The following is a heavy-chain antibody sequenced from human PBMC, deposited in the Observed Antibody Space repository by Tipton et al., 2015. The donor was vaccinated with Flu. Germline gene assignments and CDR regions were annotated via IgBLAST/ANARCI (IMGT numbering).Heavy chain of an antibody. CDR2: AYYSGST. V-gene: IGHV4-59*08. CDR3: ARLSYYDVDLKNFYFDY. Sequence: TLSLTCAVSGGSISSYYWSWIRQPPGKRLEWIGYAYYSGSTNYNPSLKSRVTIAIDTSKSQVSLKLSSVTAADTAVYYCARLSYYDVDLKNFYFDYWGQGALVTVSS. D-gene: IGHD3-10*02. CDR1: GGSISSYY. J-gene: IGHJ4*02.